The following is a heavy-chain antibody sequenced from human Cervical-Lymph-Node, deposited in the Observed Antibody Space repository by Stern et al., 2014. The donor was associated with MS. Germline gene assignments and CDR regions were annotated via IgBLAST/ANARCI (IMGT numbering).Heavy chain of an antibody. CDR1: GYTFTSYA. CDR2: INAGNGNT. V-gene: IGHV1-3*01. CDR3: AREETGYYYYGMDV. J-gene: IGHJ6*02. Sequence: QVQLVESGAEVKKPGASVKVSCKAYGYTFTSYAMHWVRQAPGQRLEWMGWINAGNGNTKYSQKFQGRVTITRDTSASTAYMELSSLRSEDTAVYYCAREETGYYYYGMDVWGQGTTVTVSS. D-gene: IGHD1-14*01.